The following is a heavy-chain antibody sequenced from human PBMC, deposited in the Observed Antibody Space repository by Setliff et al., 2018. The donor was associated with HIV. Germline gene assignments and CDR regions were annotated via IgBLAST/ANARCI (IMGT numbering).Heavy chain of an antibody. CDR3: ARGGEPSIKAFDI. CDR2: AHHSGTT. Sequence: SETLSLTCAVSGGSITDFYWNWIRQPPGKGLEWIGFAHHSGTTSYNTSLQSRVIIAVDTSRNEFSLRVNSVTSTDTAVYYCARGGEPSIKAFDIWGQGTMVTVSS. V-gene: IGHV4-59*08. J-gene: IGHJ3*02. D-gene: IGHD3-16*01. CDR1: GGSITDFY.